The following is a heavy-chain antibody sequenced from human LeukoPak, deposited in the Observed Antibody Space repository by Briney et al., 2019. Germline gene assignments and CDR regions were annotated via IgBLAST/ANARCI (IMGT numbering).Heavy chain of an antibody. V-gene: IGHV3-20*04. CDR2: INWNGGST. D-gene: IGHD1-7*01. Sequence: PGGSLRLSCAASGFTFDDYGMSWVCQAPGKGLEWVSGINWNGGSTGYADSVKGRFTISRDNAKNSLYLQMNSLRAEDTALYYCARAGLYNWNYEGTAYFDYWGQGTLVTVSS. J-gene: IGHJ4*02. CDR3: ARAGLYNWNYEGTAYFDY. CDR1: GFTFDDYG.